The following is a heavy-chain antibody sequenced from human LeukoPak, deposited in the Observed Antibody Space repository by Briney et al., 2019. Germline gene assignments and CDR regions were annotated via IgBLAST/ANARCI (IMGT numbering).Heavy chain of an antibody. D-gene: IGHD2-15*01. Sequence: SETLSLTCTISGGSISSYYWSWIRQPPGKGLEWIGYIYYSGSTNYNPSLKSRVTISVDTSKNQFSLKLSSVTAADTAVYYCARDWGFHGYCSGGSCSRYGMDVWGQGTTVTVAS. CDR3: ARDWGFHGYCSGGSCSRYGMDV. CDR1: GGSISSYY. V-gene: IGHV4-59*01. J-gene: IGHJ6*02. CDR2: IYYSGST.